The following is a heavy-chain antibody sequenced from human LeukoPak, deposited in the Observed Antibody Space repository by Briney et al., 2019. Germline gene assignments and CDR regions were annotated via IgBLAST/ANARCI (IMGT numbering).Heavy chain of an antibody. J-gene: IGHJ4*02. CDR3: ASSTYYDSSGYYQPLGY. Sequence: SETLSLTCTVSGGSISSSSYYWGWICQPPGKGLEWIGSIYYSGSTYYNPSLKSRVTISVDTSKNQFSLKLSSVTAADTAVYYCASSTYYDSSGYYQPLGYWGQGTLVTVSS. CDR1: GGSISSSSYY. D-gene: IGHD3-22*01. V-gene: IGHV4-39*01. CDR2: IYYSGST.